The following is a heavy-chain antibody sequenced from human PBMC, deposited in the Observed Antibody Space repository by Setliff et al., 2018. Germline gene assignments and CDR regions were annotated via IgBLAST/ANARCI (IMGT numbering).Heavy chain of an antibody. J-gene: IGHJ4*02. V-gene: IGHV3-11*01. D-gene: IGHD3-16*01. Sequence: GGSLRLSCAASGFTFSNYYMTWIRQAPGKGLEWISYIHDSGNPTYYADPVKGRFTVSRDNAKNSLYLQMTSLRAEDTAIYYCARTTGYRLEGDFDYWGQGTLVTVSS. CDR3: ARTTGYRLEGDFDY. CDR1: GFTFSNYY. CDR2: IHDSGNPT.